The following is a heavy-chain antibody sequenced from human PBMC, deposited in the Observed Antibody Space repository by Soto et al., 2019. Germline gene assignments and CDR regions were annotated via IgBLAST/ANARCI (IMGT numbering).Heavy chain of an antibody. CDR3: ARDPSGLGTHRPGDF. D-gene: IGHD3-10*01. CDR2: IYRDGRT. V-gene: IGHV3-53*01. CDR1: GFNVSSNY. J-gene: IGHJ4*02. Sequence: GGSLRLSCAASGFNVSSNYMSWVRQAPGKGLEWVSVIYRDGRTYYADSVKGRFTISRDNYGNTVYLQMNSLRAEDTAVYFCARDPSGLGTHRPGDFWGQGTLVTVSS.